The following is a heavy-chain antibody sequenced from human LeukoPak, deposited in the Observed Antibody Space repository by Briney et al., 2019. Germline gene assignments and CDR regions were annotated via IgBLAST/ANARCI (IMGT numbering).Heavy chain of an antibody. CDR3: ARGFRYYGSGIDY. D-gene: IGHD3-10*01. V-gene: IGHV3-64*01. J-gene: IGHJ4*02. CDR1: GFTFSEYS. CDR2: ISTNGGST. Sequence: PGGSLRLSCAASGFTFSEYSMHWVRQAPGKGLEYVSDISTNGGSTYYANSVKGRFTISRDAPKNTLDLQMGSLRPEDMAVYYCARGFRYYGSGIDYWGQGTLVTVSS.